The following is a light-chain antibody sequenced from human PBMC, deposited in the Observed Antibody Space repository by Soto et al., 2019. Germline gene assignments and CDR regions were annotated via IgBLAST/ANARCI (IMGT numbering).Light chain of an antibody. CDR2: DTS. CDR3: QQRSTSLWT. V-gene: IGKV3-11*01. Sequence: EIVLTQSPATLSLSPGERATLSCRASQSVCNYLAWYQQKPGQAPSLLMYDTSNRAPGIPARFSGSGSGTDFTLTINSLEPEDLAVYFCQQRSTSLWTFGQGTKVEI. J-gene: IGKJ1*01. CDR1: QSVCNY.